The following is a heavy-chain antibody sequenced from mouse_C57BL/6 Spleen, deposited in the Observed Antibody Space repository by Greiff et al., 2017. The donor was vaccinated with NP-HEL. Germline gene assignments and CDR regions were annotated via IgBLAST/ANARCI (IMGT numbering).Heavy chain of an antibody. CDR3: ARDRDDGYHWYFDV. V-gene: IGHV5-16*01. J-gene: IGHJ1*03. Sequence: EVKLVESEGGLVQPGSSMKLSCTASGFTFSDYYMAWVRQVPEKGLEWVANINYDGSSTYYLDSLKSRFIISRDNAKNILYLQMSSLKSEDTATYYCARDRDDGYHWYFDVWGTGTTVTVSS. CDR2: INYDGSST. CDR1: GFTFSDYY. D-gene: IGHD2-3*01.